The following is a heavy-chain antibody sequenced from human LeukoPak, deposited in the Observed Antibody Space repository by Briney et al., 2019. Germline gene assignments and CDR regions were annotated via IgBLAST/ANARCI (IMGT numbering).Heavy chain of an antibody. J-gene: IGHJ4*02. D-gene: IGHD3-22*01. CDR1: GVTFSSSY. CDR2: IYYSGST. CDR3: ASDCSNSRGYHSFDY. Sequence: PPETLSHSSTVPGVTFSSSYGRCVWQPPGKGLEWIGYIYYSGSTNYNPSLKSRVTISVDTSKNQLSMKLSFVTAADTAVYYCASDCSNSRGYHSFDYWGQGTLVTVSS. V-gene: IGHV4-59*01.